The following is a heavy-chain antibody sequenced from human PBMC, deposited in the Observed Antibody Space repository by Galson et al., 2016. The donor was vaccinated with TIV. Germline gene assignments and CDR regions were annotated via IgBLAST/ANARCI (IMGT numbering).Heavy chain of an antibody. Sequence: QSGAEVKKPGESLTISCKTSGYRFTNSWISWVRHVPGKGREWVGRISPSDGYTNYGPSSQGHVTISTDKSIRTCYLQWSSLTASDSAIYYCARQTPLTDAFDIWGPGTLVSVSS. CDR1: GYRFTNSW. CDR2: ISPSDGYT. J-gene: IGHJ3*02. V-gene: IGHV5-10-1*01. D-gene: IGHD1-14*01. CDR3: ARQTPLTDAFDI.